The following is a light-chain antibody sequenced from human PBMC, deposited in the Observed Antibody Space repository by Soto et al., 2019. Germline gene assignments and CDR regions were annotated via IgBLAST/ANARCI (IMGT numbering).Light chain of an antibody. V-gene: IGLV1-44*01. CDR2: SNN. CDR3: AAWDASLGGFYD. Sequence: QSVLTQPPSASGTPGQRVTISCSGSRCSIGSNTVNWYQHLPGTAPKLLIYSNNHRPSGVHDRFSASKTGASASLAISGLQSEDEGDYYCAAWDASLGGFYDFGTGTKVTVL. CDR1: RCSIGSNT. J-gene: IGLJ1*01.